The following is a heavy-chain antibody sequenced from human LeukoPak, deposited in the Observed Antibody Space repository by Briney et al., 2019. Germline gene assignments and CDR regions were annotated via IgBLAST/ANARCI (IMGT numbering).Heavy chain of an antibody. D-gene: IGHD6-19*01. V-gene: IGHV4-38-2*02. J-gene: IGHJ4*02. Sequence: SETLSLTCTVSGYSISSGYYWGWIRQPPGKGLEWIGSIYHSGSTYYNPSLKSRVTISVDTSKNQFSLKLSSVTAADTAVYYCARDIVAGPRDYWGQGTLVTVSS. CDR3: ARDIVAGPRDY. CDR2: IYHSGST. CDR1: GYSISSGYY.